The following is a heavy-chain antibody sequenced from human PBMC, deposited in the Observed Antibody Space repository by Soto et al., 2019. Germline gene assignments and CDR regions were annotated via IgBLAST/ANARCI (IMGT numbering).Heavy chain of an antibody. CDR1: GFTFSSYV. J-gene: IGHJ6*02. D-gene: IGHD1-26*01. V-gene: IGHV3-30-3*01. CDR2: ISYDGSNK. Sequence: PGGSLRLSCAASGFTFSSYVMYWVRQAPGKGLEWVAVISYDGSNKYSADSVKGRFTISRDNSKNTLYLQMNSLRAEDTAVYYCARDIGGSYYYDGMDVWGQGTTVTVSS. CDR3: ARDIGGSYYYDGMDV.